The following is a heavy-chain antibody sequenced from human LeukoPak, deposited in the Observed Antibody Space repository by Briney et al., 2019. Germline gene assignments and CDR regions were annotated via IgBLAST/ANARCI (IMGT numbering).Heavy chain of an antibody. D-gene: IGHD3-9*01. CDR1: GGSISSSSYY. CDR3: ARGYFDWLLQPFDY. J-gene: IGHJ4*02. V-gene: IGHV4-39*07. Sequence: SETLSLTCTVSGGSISSSSYYWGRIRQPPGKGLEWIGSIYYSGSTYYNPSLKSRVTISVDTSKNQFSLKLSSVTAADTAVYYCARGYFDWLLQPFDYWGQGTLVTVSS. CDR2: IYYSGST.